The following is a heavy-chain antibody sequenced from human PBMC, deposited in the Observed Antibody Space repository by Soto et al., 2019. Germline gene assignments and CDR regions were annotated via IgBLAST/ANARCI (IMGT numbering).Heavy chain of an antibody. CDR3: AKEDTAMVSYFDY. CDR1: GFTFSSYA. D-gene: IGHD5-18*01. CDR2: ISYDGSNK. V-gene: IGHV3-30*18. J-gene: IGHJ4*02. Sequence: PGGSLRLSCAASGFTFSSYAMSWVRQAPGEGLEWVAVISYDGSNKYYADSVKGRFTISRDNSKNTLYLQMNSLRAEDTAVYYCAKEDTAMVSYFDYWGQGTLVTVSS.